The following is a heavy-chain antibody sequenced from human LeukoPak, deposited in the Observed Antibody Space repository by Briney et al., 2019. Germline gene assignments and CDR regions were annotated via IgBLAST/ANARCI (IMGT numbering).Heavy chain of an antibody. Sequence: PSETLSLTCTVSGSMYNYYWSWIRQPPGKGLEWIGYIHYSGSTNYNPSLKSRVTISVDTSKNQFSLKLSSVTAADTAVYYCARDWTRGITIFGVVTTSGWFDPWGQGTLVTVSS. V-gene: IGHV4-59*01. CDR1: GSMYNYY. J-gene: IGHJ5*02. D-gene: IGHD3-3*01. CDR2: IHYSGST. CDR3: ARDWTRGITIFGVVTTSGWFDP.